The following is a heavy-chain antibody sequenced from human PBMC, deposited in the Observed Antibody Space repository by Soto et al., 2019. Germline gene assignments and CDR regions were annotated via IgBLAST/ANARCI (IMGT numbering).Heavy chain of an antibody. D-gene: IGHD3-22*01. Sequence: LEWVSAISGSGGSTYYADSVKGRFTISRDNSKNTLYLQMNSLRAEDTAVYYCANLSPVVITTYFDYWGQGTLVTVSS. J-gene: IGHJ4*02. CDR3: ANLSPVVITTYFDY. CDR2: ISGSGGST. V-gene: IGHV3-23*01.